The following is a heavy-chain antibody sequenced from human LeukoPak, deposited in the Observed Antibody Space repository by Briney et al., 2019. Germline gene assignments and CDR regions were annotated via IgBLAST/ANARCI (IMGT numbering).Heavy chain of an antibody. CDR1: GYTFTSYY. D-gene: IGHD4/OR15-4a*01. J-gene: IGHJ4*02. CDR2: ISPSDGST. Sequence: ASVKVSCKASGYTFTSYYMHWVRQAPGQGLEWMGIISPSDGSTRYAQKFKGRVTVTRDTSTSTVYMELSSLRFEDTAVYYCASGGYDYAWDQWGQGTLVTVSS. V-gene: IGHV1-46*01. CDR3: ASGGYDYAWDQ.